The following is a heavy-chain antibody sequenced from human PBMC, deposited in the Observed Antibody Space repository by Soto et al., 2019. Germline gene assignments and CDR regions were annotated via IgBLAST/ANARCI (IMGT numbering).Heavy chain of an antibody. V-gene: IGHV2-5*01. Sequence: GSGPTLVNPTQPLTLTCTFSGFSLSTGGVGVGWIRQPPGKALEWLALIYWNDDKRYSPSLKSRLTITKDTSKNQVVLTMTNMDPVDTATYFCAHNIGSPYYYYGLDVWGQGTTVTVSS. D-gene: IGHD3-10*01. CDR1: GFSLSTGGVG. CDR3: AHNIGSPYYYYGLDV. CDR2: IYWNDDK. J-gene: IGHJ6*02.